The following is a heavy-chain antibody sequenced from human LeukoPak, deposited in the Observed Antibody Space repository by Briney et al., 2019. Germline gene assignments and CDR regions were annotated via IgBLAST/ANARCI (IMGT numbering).Heavy chain of an antibody. CDR3: ARSGYYYDSSGPHYYYYVMDV. D-gene: IGHD3-22*01. J-gene: IGHJ6*02. CDR1: GYTFTSYD. Sequence: ASVEVSCKASGYTFTSYDINWVRQATGQGLEWMGWMNPNSGNTGYAQKFQGRVTMTRNTSVSTAYMELSSLRSEDTAVYYCARSGYYYDSSGPHYYYYVMDVWGQGTTVTVSS. CDR2: MNPNSGNT. V-gene: IGHV1-8*01.